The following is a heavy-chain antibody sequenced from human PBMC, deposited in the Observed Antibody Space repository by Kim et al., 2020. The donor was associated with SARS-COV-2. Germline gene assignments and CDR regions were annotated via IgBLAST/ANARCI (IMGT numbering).Heavy chain of an antibody. CDR2: ISADNANT. J-gene: IGHJ4*02. V-gene: IGHV1-18*01. D-gene: IGHD3-3*01. CDR3: ARGDVEWLLAEYYFDY. Sequence: GLEGMGWISADNANTKYPQKLKGRVTMTTDTATSTAYMELRSLRSDDTAVYYCARGDVEWLLAEYYFDYWGQGTLVTVSS.